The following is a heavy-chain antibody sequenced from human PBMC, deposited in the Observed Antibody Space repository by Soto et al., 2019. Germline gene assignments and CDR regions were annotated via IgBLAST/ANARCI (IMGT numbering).Heavy chain of an antibody. Sequence: QVQLQESGPGLVKPSQTLSLTCTVSGGSISSGGYYWSWIRQHPGKGLEWIGYIYYSGSTYYNPSLKSRVTISVDTSKNQFSLKLSSVTAADTAVYYCARGYCISTSCYVGWAVAGTRNAFDIWGQGTMVTVSS. CDR1: GGSISSGGYY. V-gene: IGHV4-31*03. J-gene: IGHJ3*02. D-gene: IGHD2-2*01. CDR3: ARGYCISTSCYVGWAVAGTRNAFDI. CDR2: IYYSGST.